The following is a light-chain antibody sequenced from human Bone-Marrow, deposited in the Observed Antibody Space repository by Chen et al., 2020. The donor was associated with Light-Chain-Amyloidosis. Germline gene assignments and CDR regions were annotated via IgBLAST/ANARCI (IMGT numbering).Light chain of an antibody. V-gene: IGLV3-21*02. CDR1: NIGSTS. CDR3: QVWDRSSDRPV. CDR2: DDS. Sequence: VSGARGQTATIACGGNNIGSTSVHWYQQTPGQAPLLVVYDDSDRPSGIPERLSGSNSGNTATLTISRVEAGDEADYYCQVWDRSSDRPVFGGGTKLTVL. J-gene: IGLJ3*02.